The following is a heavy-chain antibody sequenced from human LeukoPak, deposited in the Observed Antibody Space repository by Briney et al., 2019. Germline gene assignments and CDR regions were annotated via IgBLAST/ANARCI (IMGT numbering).Heavy chain of an antibody. Sequence: GASVKVSCKASGYAFTTYGVSWVRQAPGQGLEWMGWINPNSGGTNYAQKFQGRVTMTRDTSISTAYMELSRLGSDDTAVYYCARGMGSGSFDYWGQGTLVTVSS. D-gene: IGHD6-25*01. CDR2: INPNSGGT. V-gene: IGHV1-2*02. CDR1: GYAFTTYG. CDR3: ARGMGSGSFDY. J-gene: IGHJ4*02.